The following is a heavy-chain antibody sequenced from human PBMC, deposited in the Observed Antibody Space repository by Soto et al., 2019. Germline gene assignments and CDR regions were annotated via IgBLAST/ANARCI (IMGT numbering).Heavy chain of an antibody. CDR3: ARVSGNDAFDI. V-gene: IGHV4-4*02. D-gene: IGHD3-22*01. CDR1: GGSISSSNW. CDR2: IYDRGST. Sequence: QVQLQESGPGLVKPSGTLSLTCAVSGGSISSSNWWSWVRQPPGKGLEWIGEIYDRGSTNYNPSLKRRVTISVDKSKTQFSLKLRSVTAADTALYYCARVSGNDAFDIWGQGTMVTVSS. J-gene: IGHJ3*02.